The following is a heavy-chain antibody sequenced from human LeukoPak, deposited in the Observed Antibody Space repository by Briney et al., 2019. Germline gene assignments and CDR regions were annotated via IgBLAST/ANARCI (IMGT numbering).Heavy chain of an antibody. Sequence: ASLKVSCKASGGTLRNYGISWVRQAPGQGLEWMGWINPYTANTNSAQKLRDRVTLTTDTSTSTAYMKLRSLRSDDTAVYYCARVPSGGSEYFHHWGQGTLVTVSS. D-gene: IGHD3-16*01. V-gene: IGHV1-18*01. CDR1: GGTLRNYG. CDR2: INPYTANT. CDR3: ARVPSGGSEYFHH. J-gene: IGHJ1*01.